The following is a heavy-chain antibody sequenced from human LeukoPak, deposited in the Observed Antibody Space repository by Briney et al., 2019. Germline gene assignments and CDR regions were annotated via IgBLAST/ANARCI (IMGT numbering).Heavy chain of an antibody. J-gene: IGHJ4*02. CDR1: GFTFSNYT. D-gene: IGHD6-6*01. V-gene: IGHV3-23*01. Sequence: GGSLRLSCTASGFTFSNYTMTWVRQAPGKVLEWVSSISGSGDYTYYAGSVKGRFTISRDSSENTLYLEMNSVRAEDTAIYYCAKAAGSSSLSRLDYWGQGTLVTVSS. CDR3: AKAAGSSSLSRLDY. CDR2: ISGSGDYT.